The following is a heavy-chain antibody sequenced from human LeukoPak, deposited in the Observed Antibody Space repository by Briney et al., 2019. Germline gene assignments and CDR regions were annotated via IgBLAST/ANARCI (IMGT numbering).Heavy chain of an antibody. V-gene: IGHV3-23*01. CDR1: GFTFSNYA. CDR3: AKDGDSSGWSFDY. Sequence: GGSLRLSCAVSGFTFSNYAMSWVRQAPGKGLEWVSVISGSGGSTYYADSVKGRFTFSRDNTKNTLYLQMNSLRAEDTAVYYCAKDGDSSGWSFDYWGQGTLVTVSS. CDR2: ISGSGGST. J-gene: IGHJ4*02. D-gene: IGHD6-19*01.